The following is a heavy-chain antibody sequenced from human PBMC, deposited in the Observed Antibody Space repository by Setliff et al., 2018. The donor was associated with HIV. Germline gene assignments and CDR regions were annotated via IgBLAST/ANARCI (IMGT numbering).Heavy chain of an antibody. Sequence: ASVKVSCKASGYSFTTYAISWVRQAPGQGLEWMGWISAYNGNTLYAQKFQGRVTMTTDTSTSTAYMDLRSLRSDDTAVYYCARDAGIPMVRGRWPLDYWGQGTLVTVSS. CDR1: GYSFTTYA. V-gene: IGHV1-18*01. CDR2: ISAYNGNT. J-gene: IGHJ4*02. CDR3: ARDAGIPMVRGRWPLDY. D-gene: IGHD3-10*01.